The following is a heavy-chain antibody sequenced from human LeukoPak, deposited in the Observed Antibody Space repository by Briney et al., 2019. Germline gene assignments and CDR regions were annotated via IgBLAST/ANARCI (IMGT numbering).Heavy chain of an antibody. V-gene: IGHV4-34*01. CDR2: INHSGST. CDR1: GFTFTTYW. Sequence: GSLRLSCAASGFTFTTYWMGWVRQAPGKGLEWIGEINHSGSTNYNPSLKSRVTISVDTSKNQFSLKLSSVTAADTAVYYCARGGWNYDYYYYMDVWGKGTTVTVSS. CDR3: ARGGWNYDYYYYMDV. J-gene: IGHJ6*03. D-gene: IGHD1-1*01.